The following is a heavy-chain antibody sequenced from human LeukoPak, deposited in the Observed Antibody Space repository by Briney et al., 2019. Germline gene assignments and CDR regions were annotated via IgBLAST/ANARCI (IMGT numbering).Heavy chain of an antibody. V-gene: IGHV4-61*09. J-gene: IGHJ6*03. CDR2: IYASGST. CDR1: GDSISSDNFY. Sequence: SETLSLTCTVSGDSISSDNFYWSWIRQPAGKGLEWIGHIYASGSTNYRPSLKSRVTISVDKSNNQFSLRLNSVTAADTAVYYCARRHYMDVWGKGTTVTVSS. CDR3: ARRHYMDV.